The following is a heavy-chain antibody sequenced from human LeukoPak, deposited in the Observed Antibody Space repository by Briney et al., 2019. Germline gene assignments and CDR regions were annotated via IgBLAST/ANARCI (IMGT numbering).Heavy chain of an antibody. J-gene: IGHJ4*02. V-gene: IGHV4-30-4*01. Sequence: SETLSLTCTVSGGSISSGDYYWSWIRQPPGEGLEWIGYIYYSGSTYYNPSLKSRVTISVDTSKNQFSLKLSSVTAADTAVYYCARLTRVCSGGSCYSLSFDYWGQGTLVTVSS. D-gene: IGHD2-15*01. CDR1: GGSISSGDYY. CDR2: IYYSGST. CDR3: ARLTRVCSGGSCYSLSFDY.